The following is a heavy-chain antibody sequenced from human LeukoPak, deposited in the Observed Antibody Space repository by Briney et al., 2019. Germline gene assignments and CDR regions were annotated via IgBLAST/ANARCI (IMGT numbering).Heavy chain of an antibody. CDR3: ARGPYGYGVDY. D-gene: IGHD5-18*01. CDR2: IYTSGST. Sequence: SETLSLTCAVYGGSFSGYYWSWIRQPPGKGLEWIGRIYTSGSTNYNPSLKSRLTMSVDTSKNQFSLKLSSVTAADTAVYYCARGPYGYGVDYWGQGTLVTVSS. V-gene: IGHV4-59*10. CDR1: GGSFSGYY. J-gene: IGHJ4*02.